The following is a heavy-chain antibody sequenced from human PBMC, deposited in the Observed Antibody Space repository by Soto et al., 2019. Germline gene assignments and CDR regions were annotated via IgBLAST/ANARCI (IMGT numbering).Heavy chain of an antibody. D-gene: IGHD3-10*01. J-gene: IGHJ5*02. CDR3: APSRITMIRGVIINHPYNWFDP. Sequence: EVQLVESGGGLVKPGGSLRLSCAASGFTFSTYGMNWVRQAPGKGLEWVSSISRSGDYIYHTDSVEGRFTISRDNSKNSLFLQMNSLRAEDTAVYYCAPSRITMIRGVIINHPYNWFDPWGQGTLVTVSS. CDR1: GFTFSTYG. V-gene: IGHV3-21*01. CDR2: ISRSGDYI.